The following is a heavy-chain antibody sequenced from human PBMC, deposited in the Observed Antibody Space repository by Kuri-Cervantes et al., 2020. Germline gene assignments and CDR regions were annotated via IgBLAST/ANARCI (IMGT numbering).Heavy chain of an antibody. V-gene: IGHV4-34*01. Sequence: GSLRLSCAVYGGSFSGYYWGWIRQPPGKGLEWIGSIYYSGSTYYNPSLKSRVTISVDTSKNQFSLKLSSVTAADTAVYYCARGAIRITMVRGVPGSWYFDLWGRGTLVTVS. CDR3: ARGAIRITMVRGVPGSWYFDL. CDR2: IYYSGST. J-gene: IGHJ2*01. CDR1: GGSFSGYY. D-gene: IGHD3-10*01.